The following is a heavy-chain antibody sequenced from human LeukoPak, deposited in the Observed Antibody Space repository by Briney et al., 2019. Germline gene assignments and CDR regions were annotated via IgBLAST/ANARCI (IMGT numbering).Heavy chain of an antibody. CDR1: GFTFSGSA. J-gene: IGHJ4*02. CDR3: ARSSVVSAPSPPDRRTYYFDY. D-gene: IGHD4-23*01. Sequence: GGSLRLSCAASGFTFSGSAMPWVRQASGKGLEWVGRIRSKANSYATAYAASVKGRFTISRDNAKNSLYLQMNSLRDEDMAVYYCARSSVVSAPSPPDRRTYYFDYWGQGTLVTVSS. V-gene: IGHV3-73*01. CDR2: IRSKANSYAT.